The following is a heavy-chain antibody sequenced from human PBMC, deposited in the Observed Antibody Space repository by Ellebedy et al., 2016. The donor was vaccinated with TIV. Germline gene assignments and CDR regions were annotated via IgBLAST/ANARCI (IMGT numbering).Heavy chain of an antibody. D-gene: IGHD6-13*01. J-gene: IGHJ4*02. V-gene: IGHV3-74*01. CDR1: GFTFRSIW. CDR3: AREVWYPAS. Sequence: GESLKISCAASGFTFRSIWFHWVRQAPGKGLMWVSRINTDGSSTGYADSVKGRFTISRDNAKNTLYLQMNGLSAEDTAVYYCAREVWYPASWGQGTLVTGSS. CDR2: INTDGSST.